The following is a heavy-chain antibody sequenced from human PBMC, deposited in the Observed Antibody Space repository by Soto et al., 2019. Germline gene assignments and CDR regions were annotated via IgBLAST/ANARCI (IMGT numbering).Heavy chain of an antibody. D-gene: IGHD6-19*01. Sequence: PSETLSLTCTVSGGSISSYYWSWIRQPPGKGLEWIGYIYYSGSTNYNPSLKSRVTISVDTSKNQFSLKLSSVTAADTAVYYCARAQPYSRLGSGWFHFDYWGQGTLVTVSS. J-gene: IGHJ4*02. CDR2: IYYSGST. CDR3: ARAQPYSRLGSGWFHFDY. V-gene: IGHV4-59*01. CDR1: GGSISSYY.